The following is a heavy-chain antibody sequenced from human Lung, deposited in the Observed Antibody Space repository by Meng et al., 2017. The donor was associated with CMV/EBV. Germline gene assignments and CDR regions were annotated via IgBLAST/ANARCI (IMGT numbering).Heavy chain of an antibody. Sequence: GGSXRLXCAASGFTFSSYGMHWVRQAPGKGLEWVAFIRYDGSNKYYADSVKGRFTISRDNSKNTLYLRMNSLRAEDTAVYYCAKAVYGSSSEGYWGQGTLVTVSS. CDR1: GFTFSSYG. V-gene: IGHV3-30*02. D-gene: IGHD6-13*01. CDR2: IRYDGSNK. CDR3: AKAVYGSSSEGY. J-gene: IGHJ4*02.